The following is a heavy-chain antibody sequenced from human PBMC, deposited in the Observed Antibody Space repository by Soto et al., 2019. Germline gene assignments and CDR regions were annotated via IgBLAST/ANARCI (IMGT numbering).Heavy chain of an antibody. CDR3: ARIALDFCSGGSCFLPFDY. CDR1: GYTFTSYA. CDR2: INAGNGNT. D-gene: IGHD2-15*01. J-gene: IGHJ4*02. V-gene: IGHV1-3*01. Sequence: ASVKVSCKASGYTFTSYAIHWVRQAPGQRLEWMGWINAGNGNTKYSQKFQGRVTITRDTSASTAYMELSSLRSEDTAVYYCARIALDFCSGGSCFLPFDYWGQGTLVTVSS.